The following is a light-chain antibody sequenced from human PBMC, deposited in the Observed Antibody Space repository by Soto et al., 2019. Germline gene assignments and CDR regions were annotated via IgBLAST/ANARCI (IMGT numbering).Light chain of an antibody. CDR1: QSVSSY. CDR2: DVS. V-gene: IGKV3-20*01. CDR3: QQYGSSPST. Sequence: EIVLTQSPATLSLSPGERATLSCRTSQSVSSYLAWYQQQPGQAPRLLIYDVSNRATGIPDRFIGSGSGTDFTLTITRLEPEDFAIYYCQQYGSSPSTFGQGTEV. J-gene: IGKJ1*01.